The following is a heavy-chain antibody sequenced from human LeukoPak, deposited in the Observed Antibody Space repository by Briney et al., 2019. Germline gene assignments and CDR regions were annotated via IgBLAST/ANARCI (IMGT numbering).Heavy chain of an antibody. V-gene: IGHV1-3*03. J-gene: IGHJ3*01. Sequence: ASVKVSCKASGYTFTSYTIHWVRQAPGQSLEWMGWISVGNGDSKCSQEFQGRVTLTRDTSATTAYLEVSSLRPEDMAVYYYARERGIRDAFDFWGQGTMVTVSS. CDR3: ARERGIRDAFDF. CDR2: ISVGNGDS. D-gene: IGHD1-14*01. CDR1: GYTFTSYT.